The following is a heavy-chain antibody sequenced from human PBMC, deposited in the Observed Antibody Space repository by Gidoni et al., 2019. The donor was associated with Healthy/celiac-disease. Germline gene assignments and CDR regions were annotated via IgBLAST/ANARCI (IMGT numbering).Heavy chain of an antibody. CDR2: IKSKTDGGTT. Sequence: EVQLVESGGGLVQPGGSLRLSCAASGFTFSHALMRWVRQAPGKGLEWVGRIKSKTDGGTTDYAAPVKGRFTISRDDSKNTLYLQMNSLKTEDTAVYYCTTDPFYDYVWGSTTLDYWGQGTLVTVSS. J-gene: IGHJ4*02. CDR1: GFTFSHAL. CDR3: TTDPFYDYVWGSTTLDY. D-gene: IGHD3-16*01. V-gene: IGHV3-15*01.